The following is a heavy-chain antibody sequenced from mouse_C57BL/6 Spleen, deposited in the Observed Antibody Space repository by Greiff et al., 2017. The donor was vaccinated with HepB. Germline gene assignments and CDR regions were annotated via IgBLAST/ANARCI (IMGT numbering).Heavy chain of an antibody. V-gene: IGHV1-42*01. Sequence: DVQLQESGPELVKPGASVKISCKASGYSFTGYYMNWVKQSPEKSLEWIGEINPSTGGTTYNQKFKAKATLTVDKSSSTAYMQLKSLTSEDSAVYYCARSTTGTRYFDYWGQGTTLTVSS. CDR3: ARSTTGTRYFDY. CDR2: INPSTGGT. CDR1: GYSFTGYY. D-gene: IGHD4-1*01. J-gene: IGHJ2*01.